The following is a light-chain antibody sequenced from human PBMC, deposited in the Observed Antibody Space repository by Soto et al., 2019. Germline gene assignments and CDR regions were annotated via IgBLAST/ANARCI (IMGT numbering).Light chain of an antibody. CDR2: GES. CDR1: QILSSNY. J-gene: IGKJ5*01. CDR3: QQYGGSPSIT. Sequence: ESVLTQSPGTLSLSPGEGATLSCRASQILSSNYLAWYQQKPGQAPRLLIYGESRRATGIPDRFSGSGSGTDFTLAIRRLEPEDSAVYYCQQYGGSPSITFGQGTLLEIK. V-gene: IGKV3-20*01.